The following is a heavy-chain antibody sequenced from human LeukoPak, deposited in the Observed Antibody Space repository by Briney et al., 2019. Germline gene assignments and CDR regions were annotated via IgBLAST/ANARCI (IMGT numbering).Heavy chain of an antibody. CDR1: GFTFSTCA. CDR2: ISDSGGHS. CDR3: AKSSRYGTGWYGRIDY. D-gene: IGHD6-19*01. J-gene: IGHJ4*02. Sequence: PGGSLRLSCEASGFTFSTCAMSWVRQAPGKGLEWVSGISDSGGHSHYIDSVKGRFTISRDNSKNTLFLQMNSLRVEDTAVYYCAKSSRYGTGWYGRIDYWGQGTLVTVSS. V-gene: IGHV3-23*01.